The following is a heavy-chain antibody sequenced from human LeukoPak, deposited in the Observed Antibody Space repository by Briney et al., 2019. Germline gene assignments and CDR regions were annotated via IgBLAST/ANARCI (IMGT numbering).Heavy chain of an antibody. J-gene: IGHJ4*02. D-gene: IGHD2-21*02. V-gene: IGHV4-38-2*02. CDR2: IYHSGST. Sequence: PSETLSLTCTVSGYSISSGYYWGWIRQPPGKGLEWIGSIYHSGSTYYNPSLKSRVTISVDTSKSQFSLKLSSVTAADTALYYCARHQRARHIVVVTAIDYWGQGTLVTVSS. CDR3: ARHQRARHIVVVTAIDY. CDR1: GYSISSGYY.